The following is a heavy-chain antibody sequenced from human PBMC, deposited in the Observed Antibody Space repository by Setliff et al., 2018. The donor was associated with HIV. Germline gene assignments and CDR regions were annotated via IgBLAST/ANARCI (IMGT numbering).Heavy chain of an antibody. J-gene: IGHJ6*03. CDR3: ARDLYFYYYMDV. CDR1: GFTFSSYE. V-gene: IGHV3-48*03. CDR2: ISSSGSTR. Sequence: PGGSLRLSCAASGFTFSSYEMNWVRQAPGKGLEWVSYISSSGSTRYYAVSVKGRFTISRDNAKNSLYLQMNSLRAEDTAVYYCARDLYFYYYMDVWGKGTTVTVSS. D-gene: IGHD3-9*01.